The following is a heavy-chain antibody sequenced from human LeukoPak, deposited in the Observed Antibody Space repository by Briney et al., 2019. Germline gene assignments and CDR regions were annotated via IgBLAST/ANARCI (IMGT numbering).Heavy chain of an antibody. D-gene: IGHD3-3*01. Sequence: ASVKVSCKASGYTFTSYDINWVRQATGQGLEWMGWMNPNSGNTGYAQKFRGRVTMTRNTSISTAYMELSSLRSEDTAVYYCARGQILRFLEWLQREGVAFDYWGQGTLVTVSS. J-gene: IGHJ4*02. V-gene: IGHV1-8*01. CDR1: GYTFTSYD. CDR2: MNPNSGNT. CDR3: ARGQILRFLEWLQREGVAFDY.